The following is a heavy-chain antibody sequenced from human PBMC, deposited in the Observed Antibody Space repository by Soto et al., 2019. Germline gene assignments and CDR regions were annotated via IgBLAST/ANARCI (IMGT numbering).Heavy chain of an antibody. Sequence: SETLSLTCNVSCDAVSSGIYSWTWVRQPPGKGLEWIGNIYYSGTTNYNPSLQNRVTISIDTSKNQYSLKLTSVTAADAALYYWARDIRGYSRALDDWGQAIQVTFSS. CDR3: ARDIRGYSRALDD. CDR1: CDAVSSGIYS. J-gene: IGHJ4*02. CDR2: IYYSGTT. D-gene: IGHD3-10*01. V-gene: IGHV4-61*01.